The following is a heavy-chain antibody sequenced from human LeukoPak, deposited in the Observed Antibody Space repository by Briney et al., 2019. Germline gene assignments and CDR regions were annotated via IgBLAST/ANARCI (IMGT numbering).Heavy chain of an antibody. CDR1: GFTFSSYA. Sequence: PGGSLRLSCAASGFTFSSYAMSWVRQAPGKGLDWVSAISGSGGSTYYADSVKGRFTISRDNSKNSLYLQMNSLRAEDTAVYYCAKDGYCSAGSCFSANDAFDIWGQGTMVTVSS. D-gene: IGHD2-15*01. CDR2: ISGSGGST. J-gene: IGHJ3*02. CDR3: AKDGYCSAGSCFSANDAFDI. V-gene: IGHV3-23*01.